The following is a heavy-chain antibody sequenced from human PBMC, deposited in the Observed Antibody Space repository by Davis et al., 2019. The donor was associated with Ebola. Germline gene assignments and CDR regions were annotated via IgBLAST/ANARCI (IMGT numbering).Heavy chain of an antibody. CDR2: IYTDGST. D-gene: IGHD4-23*01. Sequence: GESLKISCAASIFAVNNNYMTWVRRAPGKGLEWVSIIYTDGSTFYADSVKGRFTISRDNSKNTLYLQMNNLRAEDTAVYYCARGLGNPYYFDSWGQGALVTVSS. V-gene: IGHV3-53*01. CDR1: IFAVNNNY. J-gene: IGHJ4*02. CDR3: ARGLGNPYYFDS.